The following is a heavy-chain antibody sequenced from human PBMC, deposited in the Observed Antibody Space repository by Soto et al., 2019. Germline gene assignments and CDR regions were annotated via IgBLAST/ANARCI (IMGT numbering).Heavy chain of an antibody. CDR1: GGTFSSYA. Sequence: SVKVSCKASGGTFSSYAISWVRQAPGQGLEWMGGIIPIFGTSNYAQKFQGRVTITADESTSTAYMELSSLRSEDTAVYYFARVCTMVRGVITPYYYNGMDVWGQGTTVTVSS. V-gene: IGHV1-69*13. J-gene: IGHJ6*02. CDR2: IIPIFGTS. D-gene: IGHD3-10*01. CDR3: ARVCTMVRGVITPYYYNGMDV.